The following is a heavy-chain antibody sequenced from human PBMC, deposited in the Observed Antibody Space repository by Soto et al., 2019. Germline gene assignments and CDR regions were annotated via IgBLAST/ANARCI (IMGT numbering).Heavy chain of an antibody. Sequence: EVQLLESGGGLVQPGGSLRLSCAASGFTFSSYAMSWVRQAPGKGLEWVTDISGSGGSTYYADSVKSRFTISRDNSKNTLYLQMNSLRAEDTAVYYCAKGETTVVTPYPDYGMDVWGQGTTVTVSS. D-gene: IGHD4-17*01. CDR3: AKGETTVVTPYPDYGMDV. CDR2: ISGSGGST. CDR1: GFTFSSYA. V-gene: IGHV3-23*01. J-gene: IGHJ6*02.